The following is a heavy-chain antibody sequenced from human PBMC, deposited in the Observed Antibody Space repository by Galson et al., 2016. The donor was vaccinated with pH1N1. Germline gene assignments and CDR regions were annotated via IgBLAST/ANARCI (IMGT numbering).Heavy chain of an antibody. CDR3: AKSSHPWAQFDS. CDR2: IITMFGTP. Sequence: SVKVSCKAFGGSFISWVRQAPGQGLEWMGGIITMFGTPNYAQKFQGSATITTDESRSTAYMEFRSVRFEDTAVYFCAKSSHPWAQFDSWGQGALVTVSS. V-gene: IGHV1-69*05. J-gene: IGHJ4*02. CDR1: GGSF.